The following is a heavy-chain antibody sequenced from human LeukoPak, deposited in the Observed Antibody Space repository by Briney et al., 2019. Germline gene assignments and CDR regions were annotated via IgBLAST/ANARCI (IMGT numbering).Heavy chain of an antibody. D-gene: IGHD3-16*01. Sequence: GGSLRLSCAASGFSFSNYWMSWVRQAPGKGLEWVANIKQDGSEKYYVDSVKGRFTISRDNAKKSLYLQMNSLRDEDTAVYYCTEGGTITWVEDYWGQGTQVTVSS. V-gene: IGHV3-7*05. CDR3: TEGGTITWVEDY. CDR1: GFSFSNYW. CDR2: IKQDGSEK. J-gene: IGHJ4*02.